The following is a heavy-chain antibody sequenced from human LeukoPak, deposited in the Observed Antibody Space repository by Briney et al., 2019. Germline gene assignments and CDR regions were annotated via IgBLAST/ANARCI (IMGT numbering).Heavy chain of an antibody. CDR1: GGSFSAYY. J-gene: IGHJ4*02. V-gene: IGHV4-34*01. CDR3: ARSIKKVGTPYYIDY. D-gene: IGHD3/OR15-3a*01. CDR2: INDSGST. Sequence: PSETLSLTCAVYGGSFSAYYWSWIRQPPAKGLEWIGEINDSGSTNYNPSLKRRVTISVDTSKNHFSLKLSSVTAADTAVYYCARSIKKVGTPYYIDYWGQGTQVTVSS.